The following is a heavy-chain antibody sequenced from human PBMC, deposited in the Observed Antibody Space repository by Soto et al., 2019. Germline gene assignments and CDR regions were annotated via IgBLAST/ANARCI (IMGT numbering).Heavy chain of an antibody. CDR1: GFTFSSYW. J-gene: IGHJ6*02. V-gene: IGHV3-7*01. CDR3: AALGHYDSSVYYYYGMDV. CDR2: IKQDGSEK. D-gene: IGHD3-22*01. Sequence: GGSLSLPCAASGFTFSSYWMSWVRQAPGKGLEWVANIKQDGSEKYYVDSVKGRFTISRDNAKNSLYLQMNSLRAEDTAVYYCAALGHYDSSVYYYYGMDVWGQGTTVTVSS.